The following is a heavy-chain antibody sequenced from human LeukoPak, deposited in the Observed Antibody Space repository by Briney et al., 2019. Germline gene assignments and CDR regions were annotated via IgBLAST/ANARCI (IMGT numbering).Heavy chain of an antibody. CDR1: GFTFSNYW. J-gene: IGHJ4*02. CDR3: ARGFDILTGIDY. V-gene: IGHV3-7*01. CDR2: IKQDGGEK. D-gene: IGHD3-9*01. Sequence: GGSLRLSCAASGFTFSNYWMSWVRQAPRKGLEWVAHIKQDGGEKYYLDSVKGRFTISRDNSKNSLYLQMNSLRAEDTAVYYCARGFDILTGIDYWGQGTLVTVSS.